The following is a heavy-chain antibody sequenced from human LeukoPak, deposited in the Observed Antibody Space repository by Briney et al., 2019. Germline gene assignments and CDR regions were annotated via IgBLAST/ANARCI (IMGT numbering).Heavy chain of an antibody. V-gene: IGHV4-31*03. Sequence: SETLSLTCTVSGASISSGGYFWGWIRQHPWKGLEWMGYFFYSGSTYYNPSLKSRVTISVDTSKNQISLKLSSVTAADTAVYYCARAPGSAYNAYYFDYWGQGTLVTVSS. D-gene: IGHD1-1*01. CDR1: GASISSGGYF. CDR3: ARAPGSAYNAYYFDY. J-gene: IGHJ4*02. CDR2: FFYSGST.